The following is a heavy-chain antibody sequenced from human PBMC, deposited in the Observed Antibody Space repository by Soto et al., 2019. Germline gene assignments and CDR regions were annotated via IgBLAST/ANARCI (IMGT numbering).Heavy chain of an antibody. CDR2: IYHSGST. D-gene: IGHD5-12*01. Sequence: PSETLSLTCAVSSFSISSGYYWGWVRQPPGKGLEWIGSIYHSGSTNYNPSLKSRVTISVDTSKNQFSLKLSSVTAADTAVYYCARDRPARASGYPLSPPYYYYVMDVWGQGTTVTVSS. J-gene: IGHJ6*02. CDR1: SFSISSGYY. V-gene: IGHV4-38-2*02. CDR3: ARDRPARASGYPLSPPYYYYVMDV.